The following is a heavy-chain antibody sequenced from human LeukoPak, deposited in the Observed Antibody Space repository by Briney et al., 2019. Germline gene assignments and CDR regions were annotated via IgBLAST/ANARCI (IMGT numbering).Heavy chain of an antibody. D-gene: IGHD4-17*01. J-gene: IGHJ5*02. V-gene: IGHV4-38-2*01. CDR3: ARGGSTVTKDWFDP. Sequence: SETLSLTCAVSGYSISSGYYWGWIRQPPGKGLEWIGIIYHSGSTYYNPSLKSRVTISVDTSKNQFSLKLSSVTAAATAVYYWARGGSTVTKDWFDPWGQGTLVTVSS. CDR1: GYSISSGYY. CDR2: IYHSGST.